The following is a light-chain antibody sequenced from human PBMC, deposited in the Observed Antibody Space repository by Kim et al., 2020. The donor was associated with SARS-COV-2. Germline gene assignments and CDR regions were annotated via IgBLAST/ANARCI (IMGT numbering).Light chain of an antibody. J-gene: IGKJ1*01. CDR1: RAIRNE. CDR3: LQDSRYPRT. V-gene: IGKV1-6*01. Sequence: SASTGDRVTLTCRASRAIRNELGWYQQRPGKAPKVLIYAASTLQSGVSSRFSGSGSGTDFTLTISSLQPEDFATYYCLQDSRYPRTFGQGTKVEI. CDR2: AAS.